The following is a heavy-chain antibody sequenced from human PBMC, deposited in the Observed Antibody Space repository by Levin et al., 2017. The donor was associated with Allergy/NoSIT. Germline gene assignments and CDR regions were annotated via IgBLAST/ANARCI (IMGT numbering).Heavy chain of an antibody. Sequence: PGASVKVSCKASDYTFTIYGISWVRQAPGQGLEWMGWISAYNGNTKSAQKLQGRVTMTTDTSTSTAYMELRSLRSDDTAVYYCARDVSKYYDSSGYDYSEDYGMDVWGQGTTVTVSS. CDR2: ISAYNGNT. CDR3: ARDVSKYYDSSGYDYSEDYGMDV. CDR1: DYTFTIYG. J-gene: IGHJ6*02. V-gene: IGHV1-18*01. D-gene: IGHD3-22*01.